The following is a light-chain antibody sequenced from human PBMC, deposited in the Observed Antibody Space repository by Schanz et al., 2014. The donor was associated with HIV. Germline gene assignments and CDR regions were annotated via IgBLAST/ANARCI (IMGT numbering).Light chain of an antibody. Sequence: QSVLTQPPSASGSPGQSVTISCTGTSRDVGGYNYLSWYQQPPGKAPKLMIYEVNKRPSGVPDRFSGSKSGNTASLTVSGLQADDEADYYCSSYAGSTPYVFRTGTKVTVL. CDR1: SRDVGGYNY. CDR2: EVN. V-gene: IGLV2-8*01. J-gene: IGLJ1*01. CDR3: SSYAGSTPYV.